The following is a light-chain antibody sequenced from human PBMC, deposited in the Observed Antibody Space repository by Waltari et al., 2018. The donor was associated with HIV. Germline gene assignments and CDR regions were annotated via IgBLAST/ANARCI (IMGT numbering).Light chain of an antibody. V-gene: IGLV2-8*01. CDR1: SSDVGGYNY. CDR3: SSYAGSNNWV. J-gene: IGLJ3*02. CDR2: EVS. Sequence: QSALTQPPSASGSPGQSVTISCTGTSSDVGGYNYVSWYQQHPGKAPKLMIYEVSRRPSGVPDRLSGAQSGTTASLTVFGLQAEDEADYYCSSYAGSNNWVFGGGTKLIVL.